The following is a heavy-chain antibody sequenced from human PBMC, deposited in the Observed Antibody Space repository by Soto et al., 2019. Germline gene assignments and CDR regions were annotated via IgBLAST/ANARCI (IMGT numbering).Heavy chain of an antibody. CDR1: GGSISGYY. V-gene: IGHV4-4*07. CDR2: IYTSGST. Sequence: PSETLSLTCTVSGGSISGYYWSWIRQPPGKGLEWIGRIYTSGSTNYNPSLKSRVTMSVDTSKNQFSLKLSSVTAADTAVYYCARDDIVVVPAANFYYYYGMDVWGQGTTVTVSS. J-gene: IGHJ6*02. D-gene: IGHD2-2*01. CDR3: ARDDIVVVPAANFYYYYGMDV.